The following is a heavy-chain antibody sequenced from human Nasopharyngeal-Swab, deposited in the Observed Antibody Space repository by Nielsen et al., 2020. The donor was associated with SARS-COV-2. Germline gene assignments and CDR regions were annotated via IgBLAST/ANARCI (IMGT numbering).Heavy chain of an antibody. Sequence: ASVKVSCKASGDTFTSYYMHWVRQAPGQGLEWMGIINPSGGSTSYAQKFQGRVTMTRDTSTSTVYMELSSLRSEDTAVYYCARGTSGSGQWLANWFDPWGQGTLVTVSS. V-gene: IGHV1-46*01. CDR2: INPSGGST. J-gene: IGHJ5*02. D-gene: IGHD6-19*01. CDR3: ARGTSGSGQWLANWFDP. CDR1: GDTFTSYY.